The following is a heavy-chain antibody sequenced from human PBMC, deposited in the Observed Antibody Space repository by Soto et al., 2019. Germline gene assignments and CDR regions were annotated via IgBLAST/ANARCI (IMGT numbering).Heavy chain of an antibody. J-gene: IGHJ4*02. Sequence: QVQLVQSGAEVKKPGASVKVSCKASGYAFTSYDINWVRQATGQGLEWMGWMNPNSGDTGYVEKFQGRVTMTRDTSINTAYMELSSLRSEDTAVYYWARSLCGGNVNFDFWGQGTLVTVSS. V-gene: IGHV1-8*01. D-gene: IGHD2-21*01. CDR1: GYAFTSYD. CDR3: ARSLCGGNVNFDF. CDR2: MNPNSGDT.